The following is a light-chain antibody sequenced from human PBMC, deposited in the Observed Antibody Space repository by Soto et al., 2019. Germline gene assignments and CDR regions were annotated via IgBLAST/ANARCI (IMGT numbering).Light chain of an antibody. CDR2: DAS. J-gene: IGKJ4*01. V-gene: IGKV3-11*01. CDR3: QQRSNWPLT. CDR1: QSVRSY. Sequence: EIVLTQSPATLSLSPGERATLSCRASQSVRSYLAWYQQKPGQAPRLLIYDASSRATGIPARFSGSGSGTDFTLTTSSLEPEDFAVYYCQQRSNWPLTFGGGTKVEIK.